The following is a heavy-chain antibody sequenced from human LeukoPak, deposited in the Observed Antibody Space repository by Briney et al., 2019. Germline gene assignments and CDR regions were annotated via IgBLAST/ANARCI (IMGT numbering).Heavy chain of an antibody. D-gene: IGHD6-13*01. CDR1: GFTFSDYY. Sequence: GGSLILPCAASGFTFSDYYMSWIRQDPGKGLEWVSYISSSGSTIYYADSVKGRFTISRDNAKNSLYLQMNSLRAEDTAVYYCAREGIAAAGIDYWGQGTLVTVSS. V-gene: IGHV3-11*04. CDR2: ISSSGSTI. J-gene: IGHJ4*02. CDR3: AREGIAAAGIDY.